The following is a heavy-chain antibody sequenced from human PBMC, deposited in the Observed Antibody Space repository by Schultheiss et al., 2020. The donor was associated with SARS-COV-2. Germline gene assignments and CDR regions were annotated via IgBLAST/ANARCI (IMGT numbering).Heavy chain of an antibody. J-gene: IGHJ4*02. CDR3: ARVTASGYSSSWPDY. Sequence: GGSLRLSCAASGFTFSSYAMSWVRQAPGKGLEWVSSISSSSTYMYYADSVKGRFTISRDNSKNTLYLQMNSLRAEDTAVYYCARVTASGYSSSWPDYWGQGTLVTVSS. CDR2: ISSSSTYM. V-gene: IGHV3-21*01. CDR1: GFTFSSYA. D-gene: IGHD6-13*01.